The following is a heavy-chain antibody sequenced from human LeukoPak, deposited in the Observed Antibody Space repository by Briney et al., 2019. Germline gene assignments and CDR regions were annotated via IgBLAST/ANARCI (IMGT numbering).Heavy chain of an antibody. J-gene: IGHJ4*02. Sequence: GGSLRLSCAASGFTFSSYSMNWVRQAPGKGLEWVSSISSSSSYIYYADSVKGRFTISRDNAKNSLYLQMNSLRAEDTAVYYCARLGIAAAGRPFDYWGQGTLVTVSS. CDR1: GFTFSSYS. CDR2: ISSSSSYI. D-gene: IGHD6-13*01. CDR3: ARLGIAAAGRPFDY. V-gene: IGHV3-21*01.